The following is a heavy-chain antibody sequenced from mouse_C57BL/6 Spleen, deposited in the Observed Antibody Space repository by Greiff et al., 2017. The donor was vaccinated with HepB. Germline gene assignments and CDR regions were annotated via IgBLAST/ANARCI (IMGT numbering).Heavy chain of an antibody. CDR2: IYPSDSET. Sequence: QVQLQQPGAELVRPGSSVKLSCKASGYTFTSYWMDWVKQRPGQGLEWIGNIYPSDSETHYNQKFKDKATLTVDKSSSTAYMQLSSLTSEDSAVYYCARSCLYCHWDRVWFAYWGQGTLVTVSA. D-gene: IGHD4-1*01. CDR3: ARSCLYCHWDRVWFAY. J-gene: IGHJ3*01. V-gene: IGHV1-61*01. CDR1: GYTFTSYW.